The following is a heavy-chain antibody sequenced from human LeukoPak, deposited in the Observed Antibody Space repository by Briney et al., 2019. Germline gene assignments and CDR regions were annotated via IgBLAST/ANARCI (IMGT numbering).Heavy chain of an antibody. CDR1: GYTLTELS. Sequence: ASVKVSCKVSGYTLTELSMHWVRQAPGKGLEWMGGFDPEDGETIYAQKFQGRVTMTEDTSTDTAYMELSSLRSKDTAVYYCATDRYYDSSGYYYDAFDIWGQGTMVTVSS. V-gene: IGHV1-24*01. CDR2: FDPEDGET. CDR3: ATDRYYDSSGYYYDAFDI. J-gene: IGHJ3*02. D-gene: IGHD3-22*01.